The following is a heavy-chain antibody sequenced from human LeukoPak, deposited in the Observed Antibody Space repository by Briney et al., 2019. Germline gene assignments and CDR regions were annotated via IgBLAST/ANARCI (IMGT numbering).Heavy chain of an antibody. CDR1: GFTFSSYA. Sequence: GGSLRLSCAASGFTFSSYAIHWVRQAPGKGLEWVAVISYDRSNKNYADSVKGRFTISRDNSKNTLYLQMNSLRVEDTAVYYCAKEGFGGFDYWGQGTLVTVSS. J-gene: IGHJ4*02. V-gene: IGHV3-30-3*01. CDR2: ISYDRSNK. D-gene: IGHD3-16*01. CDR3: AKEGFGGFDY.